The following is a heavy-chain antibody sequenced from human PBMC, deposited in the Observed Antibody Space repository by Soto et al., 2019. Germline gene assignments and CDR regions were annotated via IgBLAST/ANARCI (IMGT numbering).Heavy chain of an antibody. CDR1: GDTLTSYT. Sequence: QVQLVQSGAEVKKPGASVRVSCEVYGDTLTSYTIHWLRQAAGQRPEWMGWINGGNGHTKYSQKFQGAVTFTRATSASTAYIDLNILRSEDTALYYCAAARGLGDGFDPCGQGTLVTVSS. D-gene: IGHD6-25*01. V-gene: IGHV1-3*01. CDR3: AAARGLGDGFDP. J-gene: IGHJ5*02. CDR2: INGGNGHT.